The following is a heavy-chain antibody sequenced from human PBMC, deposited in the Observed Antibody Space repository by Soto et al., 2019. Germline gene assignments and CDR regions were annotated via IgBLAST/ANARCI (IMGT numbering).Heavy chain of an antibody. J-gene: IGHJ3*02. D-gene: IGHD4-17*01. CDR1: RFTFSTYT. V-gene: IGHV3-21*01. CDR2: ITSTSSLI. Sequence: EVQLVESGGGLVKPGGSLRLSCAASRFTFSTYTMNWVRQAPGKGLEWVSSITSTSSLIFYADSVKGRFTISRDNAKNSLYLQMNSLTAEDTAVYYFARRGTETYGVKGAFDIWGQGTMVTVSS. CDR3: ARRGTETYGVKGAFDI.